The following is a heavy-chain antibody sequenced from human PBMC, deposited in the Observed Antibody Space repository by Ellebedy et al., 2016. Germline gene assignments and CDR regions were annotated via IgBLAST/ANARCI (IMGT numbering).Heavy chain of an antibody. CDR1: GASFSNYY. CDR2: INQSGST. D-gene: IGHD2-21*01. CDR3: ARSRITPRCVQQ. J-gene: IGHJ4*02. Sequence: SETLSLTCAVYGASFSNYYWSWIRQTPGKELEWLGEINQSGSTDYNPSLGSRVTISADISKNRFSLSLSSVTAADTAVYYCARSRITPRCVQQWGQGTLVTVSS. V-gene: IGHV4-34*01.